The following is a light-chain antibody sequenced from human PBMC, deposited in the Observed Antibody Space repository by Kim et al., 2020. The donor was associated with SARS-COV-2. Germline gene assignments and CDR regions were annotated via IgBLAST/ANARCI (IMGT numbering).Light chain of an antibody. Sequence: GPRVTISCSGSTSNIGSNTGNWYQQLPGTAPKVLIYGNNLRPSGVPDRFSGSKSGTSASLAISGLQSEDEADYYCAAWDDSLNGPVFGGGTQLTVL. CDR1: TSNIGSNT. V-gene: IGLV1-44*01. CDR3: AAWDDSLNGPV. CDR2: GNN. J-gene: IGLJ7*01.